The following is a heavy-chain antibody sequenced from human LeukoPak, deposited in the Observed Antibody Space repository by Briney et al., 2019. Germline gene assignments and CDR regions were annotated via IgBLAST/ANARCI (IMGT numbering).Heavy chain of an antibody. CDR1: GGSFSGYY. D-gene: IGHD4-23*01. V-gene: IGHV4-34*01. J-gene: IGHJ6*03. CDR2: INHSGST. CDR3: ARNSSPYYYYYYMDV. Sequence: SETLSLTCAVYGGSFSGYYWSWIRQPPGKGLEWIGEINHSGSTNYNPSLKSRVTISVDTSKNQFSLKLSSVTAADTAVYYCARNSSPYYYYYYMDVWGKGTTVTVSS.